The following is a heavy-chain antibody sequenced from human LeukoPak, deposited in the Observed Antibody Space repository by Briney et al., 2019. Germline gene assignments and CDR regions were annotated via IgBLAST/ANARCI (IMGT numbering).Heavy chain of an antibody. V-gene: IGHV3-23*01. J-gene: IGHJ4*02. CDR3: AKYYDSSGYFSYFDY. D-gene: IGHD3-22*01. Sequence: PGGSLRLSCAASGFTFSSYAMSWVRQAPGKGLEWVSAISGSGGCTYYADSVKGRFTISRDNSMNTLYLQMNSLRAEDTAVYYCAKYYDSSGYFSYFDYWDQGTLVTVSS. CDR1: GFTFSSYA. CDR2: ISGSGGCT.